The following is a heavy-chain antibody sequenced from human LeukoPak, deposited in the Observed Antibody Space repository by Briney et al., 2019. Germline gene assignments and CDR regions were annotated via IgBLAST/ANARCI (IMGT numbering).Heavy chain of an antibody. Sequence: PGGSLRLSCAASGFTFSSYWMSWVRQAPGKGLEWVANIKQGGSEKYYVDSVKGRFTVSRDNAKNSLYLQVNSLRAEDTAVYYRARLGNWGGNAFDIWGQGTMVTVSS. D-gene: IGHD7-27*01. V-gene: IGHV3-7*01. CDR1: GFTFSSYW. CDR2: IKQGGSEK. J-gene: IGHJ3*02. CDR3: ARLGNWGGNAFDI.